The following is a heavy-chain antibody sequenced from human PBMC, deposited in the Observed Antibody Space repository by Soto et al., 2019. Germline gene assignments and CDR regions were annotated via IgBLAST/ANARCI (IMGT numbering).Heavy chain of an antibody. CDR3: ARSPNYYYYGFDV. CDR2: IYHSGST. Sequence: SETLSLTCAVSGGSISSSNWWSWVRQPPGKGLEWIGEIYHSGSTNYNPSLKSRVTISVDKSKNQFSLKLSSVTAADTAVYYCARSPNYYYYGFDVWGQGTTVTVSS. V-gene: IGHV4-4*02. D-gene: IGHD3-10*01. J-gene: IGHJ6*02. CDR1: GGSISSSNW.